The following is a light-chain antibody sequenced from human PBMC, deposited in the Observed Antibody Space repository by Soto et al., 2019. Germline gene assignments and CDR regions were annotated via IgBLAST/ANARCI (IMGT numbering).Light chain of an antibody. J-gene: IGKJ2*01. CDR1: QSLDYN. V-gene: IGKV3-15*01. CDR2: GAS. CDR3: QQYSHRPQYT. Sequence: EIVMAQSPATLSVSLGERATLSCRAGQSLDYNLAWYQQKPGQAPRLLIYGASARATGVPARFSGSGSETESTLTISSVQSEDCAVYFCQQYSHRPQYTFGQGTKLEIK.